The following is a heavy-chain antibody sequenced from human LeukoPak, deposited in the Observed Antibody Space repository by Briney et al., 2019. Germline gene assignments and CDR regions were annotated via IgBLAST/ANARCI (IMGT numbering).Heavy chain of an antibody. V-gene: IGHV4-59*01. Sequence: SETLSLTCTVSGGSISSYYWSWIRQPPGKGLDWIGYIYHSGSTNYNPSLKSRVTISVDTSKNQFSLKLSSVTAADTAVYYCARSPGSSSWDKFDYWGQGTLVTVSS. D-gene: IGHD6-13*01. J-gene: IGHJ4*02. CDR1: GGSISSYY. CDR2: IYHSGST. CDR3: ARSPGSSSWDKFDY.